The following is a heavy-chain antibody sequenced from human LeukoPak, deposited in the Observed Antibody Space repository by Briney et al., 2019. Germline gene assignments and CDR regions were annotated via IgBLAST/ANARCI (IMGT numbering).Heavy chain of an antibody. CDR1: AYTFTYYY. CDR2: VNPNSGGT. CDR3: ARVGYSSAWSNFDY. V-gene: IGHV1-2*02. J-gene: IGHJ4*02. Sequence: ASVTVSFTSSAYTFTYYYIHWVRQAPGQGLEWMGLVNPNSGGTNYAQRLQGRVTMTRDTSISKAYMELSSLTSDDTAVYYCARVGYSSAWSNFDYWGQGTLVTVSS. D-gene: IGHD6-19*01.